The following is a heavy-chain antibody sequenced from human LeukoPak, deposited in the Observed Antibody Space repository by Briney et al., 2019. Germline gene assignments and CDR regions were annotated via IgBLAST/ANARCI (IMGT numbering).Heavy chain of an antibody. Sequence: PRGSLRLSCAASGFTFSRYWMSWVRQAPGKGLEWVANINQDGSEKYYVDSVKGRFAISRDTAKKSLYLQMNSLRAEDTAVYYCARDQAFSYYYYFMDVWGKGTTVTVSS. CDR3: ARDQAFSYYYYFMDV. CDR2: INQDGSEK. CDR1: GFTFSRYW. J-gene: IGHJ6*03. D-gene: IGHD3-3*01. V-gene: IGHV3-7*01.